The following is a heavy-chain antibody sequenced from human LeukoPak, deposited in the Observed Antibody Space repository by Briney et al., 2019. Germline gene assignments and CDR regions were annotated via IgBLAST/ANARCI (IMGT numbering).Heavy chain of an antibody. CDR3: TREGGWYTSP. CDR1: GFTFTSYW. CDR2: INSDGSRT. J-gene: IGHJ5*02. V-gene: IGHV3-74*01. Sequence: PGGSLRLSCAAPGFTFTSYWMHWVRQPPGKGLVWVSRINSDGSRTNYADSVKGRFTISRDNAKNTLYLQMNSLRVEDTAVYYCTREGGWYTSPWGQGTLVTVSS. D-gene: IGHD6-19*01.